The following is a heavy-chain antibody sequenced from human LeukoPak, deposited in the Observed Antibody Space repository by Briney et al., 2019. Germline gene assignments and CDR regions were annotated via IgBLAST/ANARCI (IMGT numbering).Heavy chain of an antibody. CDR3: ARVGSSYYDSSGYYYPGYFDY. D-gene: IGHD3-22*01. J-gene: IGHJ4*02. Sequence: PSETLSLTCTVSGGSVSSGSYYWSWIRQPPGKGLEWIGYIYYSGSTNYNPSLKSRVTISVDTSKNQFSLKLSSVTAADTAVYYCARVGSSYYDSSGYYYPGYFDYWGQGTLVTVSS. V-gene: IGHV4-61*01. CDR2: IYYSGST. CDR1: GGSVSSGSYY.